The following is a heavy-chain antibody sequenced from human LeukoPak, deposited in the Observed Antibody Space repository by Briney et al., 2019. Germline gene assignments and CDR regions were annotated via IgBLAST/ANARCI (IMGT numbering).Heavy chain of an antibody. CDR2: IIPIFGTA. J-gene: IGHJ6*03. CDR3: ARDVYSSGWEDYYYYYMDV. Sequence: SVKVSCKASGGTFSSYAISWVRQAPGQGLEWMGGIIPIFGTANYAQKFQGRVTITTDESTSTAYMELSSLRSEDTAVYYCARDVYSSGWEDYYYYYMDVWGKGTTVTVSS. CDR1: GGTFSSYA. V-gene: IGHV1-69*05. D-gene: IGHD6-19*01.